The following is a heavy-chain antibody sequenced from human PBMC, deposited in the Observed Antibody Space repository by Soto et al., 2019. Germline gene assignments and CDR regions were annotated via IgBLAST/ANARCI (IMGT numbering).Heavy chain of an antibody. CDR2: INAGNGST. J-gene: IGHJ4*02. V-gene: IGHV1-3*01. CDR1: GYTFTSYA. Sequence: ASVKVSCKASGYTFTSYAMHWVRQAPGQRLEWMGWINAGNGSTKYSQKFQGRVTITRDTSASTAYMELSGLRSEDTAVYSCARDLGFGLSDYWGQGTLVTVSS. D-gene: IGHD3-10*01. CDR3: ARDLGFGLSDY.